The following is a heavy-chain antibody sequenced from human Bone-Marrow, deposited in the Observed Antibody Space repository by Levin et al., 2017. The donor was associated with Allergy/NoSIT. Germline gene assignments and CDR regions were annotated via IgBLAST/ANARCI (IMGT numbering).Heavy chain of an antibody. CDR2: ISGSGAGT. J-gene: IGHJ4*02. Sequence: GGSLRLSCAASGFTFRTYAMSWVRQAPGKGLEWLSGISGSGAGTFYADSVKGRFNISKDNSKNMVYLQLNSLRVEDTAVYYCAKVGSGWFRNKLDYWGQGTLVTVSS. D-gene: IGHD6-19*01. CDR3: AKVGSGWFRNKLDY. V-gene: IGHV3-23*01. CDR1: GFTFRTYA.